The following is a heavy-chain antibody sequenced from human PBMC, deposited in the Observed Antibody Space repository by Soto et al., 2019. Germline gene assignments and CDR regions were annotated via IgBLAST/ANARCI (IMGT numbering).Heavy chain of an antibody. J-gene: IGHJ6*02. CDR2: INPKSGGT. CDR3: ARDLIGYGEYRYFGMDV. CDR1: GDTFTGYY. V-gene: IGHV1-2*04. Sequence: ASLKVCCKASGDTFTGYYLHWLRQAPGQGLEWMGWINPKSGGTIYAQKFQGWVTMTRDTSISTAYMELSRLKSDDTAVYYCARDLIGYGEYRYFGMDVWGQGTTVTSP. D-gene: IGHD4-17*01.